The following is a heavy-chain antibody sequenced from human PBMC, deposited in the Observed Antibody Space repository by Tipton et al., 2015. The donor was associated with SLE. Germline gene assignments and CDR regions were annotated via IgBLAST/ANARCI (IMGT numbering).Heavy chain of an antibody. CDR3: ARHDYGDYGYFDY. V-gene: IGHV4-39*01. CDR2: IYYSGST. J-gene: IGHJ4*02. Sequence: LRLSCTVSGGSISSSSYYWGWIRQPPGKGLEWIGSIYYSGSTYYNPSLKSRVTISVDTSKNQFSLKLSSVTAADTAVYYCARHDYGDYGYFDYWGQGILVTVSS. CDR1: GGSISSSSYY. D-gene: IGHD4-17*01.